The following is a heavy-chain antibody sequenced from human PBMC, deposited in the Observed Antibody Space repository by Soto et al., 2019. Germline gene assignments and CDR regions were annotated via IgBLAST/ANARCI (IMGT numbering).Heavy chain of an antibody. CDR2: IYPSDSDT. D-gene: IGHD3-3*01. V-gene: IGHV5-51*01. CDR1: GYNFAVYW. Sequence: GESMKISCKGSGYNFAVYWIAWVRQMPGKGLELMGIIYPSDSDTRYRPSFQGQVTISADKSISSAYLQWSSLRASDTAMYYCARGGVSTRTFDYWGQGTPVTVSS. J-gene: IGHJ4*02. CDR3: ARGGVSTRTFDY.